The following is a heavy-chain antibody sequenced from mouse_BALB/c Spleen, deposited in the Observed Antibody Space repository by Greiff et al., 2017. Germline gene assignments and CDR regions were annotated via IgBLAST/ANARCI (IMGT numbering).Heavy chain of an antibody. CDR1: GFSLTSYG. CDR3: AREENGPWFAY. J-gene: IGHJ3*01. V-gene: IGHV2-4-1*01. CDR2: IWSGGST. Sequence: VMLVESGPGLVQPSQSLSITCTVSGFSLTSYGVHWVRQFPGKGLEWLGVIWSGGSTDYNSALKSRLSISKDNSKSQVFLKMNSLQTDDTARYYCAREENGPWFAYWGQGTLVTVSA.